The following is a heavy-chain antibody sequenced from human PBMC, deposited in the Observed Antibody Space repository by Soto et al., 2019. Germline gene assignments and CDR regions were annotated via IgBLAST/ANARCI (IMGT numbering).Heavy chain of an antibody. V-gene: IGHV1-69*01. CDR2: IIPVFQKA. CDR3: ARGGSGYTWFNEF. D-gene: IGHD3-22*01. J-gene: IGHJ4*02. CDR1: GGLFSSYP. Sequence: QEQLVQSGAEVKKPGSSVKVSCKASGGLFSSYPISWVRQVPGQGLEWMGGIIPVFQKAYNTQRFQGRDTITTEESTNTAYMELSSLRSEDTAIYYCARGGSGYTWFNEFWGQGTLVTVSS.